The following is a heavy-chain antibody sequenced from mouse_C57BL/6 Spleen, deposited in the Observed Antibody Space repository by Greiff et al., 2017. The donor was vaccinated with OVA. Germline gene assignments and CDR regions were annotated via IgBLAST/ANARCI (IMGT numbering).Heavy chain of an antibody. CDR3: ASPPYYYGSSWYFDV. CDR1: GYAFSSSW. Sequence: QVQLQQSGPELVKPGASVKISCKASGYAFSSSWMNWVKQRPGKGLEWIGRIYPGDGDTNYNGKFKGKATLTADKSSSTAYMQLSSLTSEDSAVYFCASPPYYYGSSWYFDVWGTGTTVTVSS. CDR2: IYPGDGDT. J-gene: IGHJ1*03. D-gene: IGHD1-1*01. V-gene: IGHV1-82*01.